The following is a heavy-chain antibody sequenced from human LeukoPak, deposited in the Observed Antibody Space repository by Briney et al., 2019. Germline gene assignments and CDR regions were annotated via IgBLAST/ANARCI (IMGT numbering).Heavy chain of an antibody. CDR1: GFTFRTYG. Sequence: GGSLRLSCAASGFTFRTYGMSWVRQAPGKGLEWVSAISSTGGTTYYADSVKGRFTISRDNSKNTLYLQMNSLRAEDTAIYYCAKNADRGAYCSGGSCYPYYYYYTDVWGEGTTVTISS. V-gene: IGHV3-23*01. CDR2: ISSTGGTT. CDR3: AKNADRGAYCSGGSCYPYYYYYTDV. D-gene: IGHD2-15*01. J-gene: IGHJ6*03.